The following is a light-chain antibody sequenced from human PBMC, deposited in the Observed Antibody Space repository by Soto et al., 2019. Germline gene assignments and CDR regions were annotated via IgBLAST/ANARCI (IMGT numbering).Light chain of an antibody. V-gene: IGLV2-14*03. J-gene: IGLJ3*02. Sequence: ALTQPTSVSGSPGQSITISCTGVSSDIGGYNHVSWYQQHPGKVPRLIIYDVDNRPLGVSSRFSGSQSGNTASLSISGLQAEDEADYYCCAYTARTTLSWVFGGGTKLTVL. CDR2: DVD. CDR1: SSDIGGYNH. CDR3: CAYTARTTLSWV.